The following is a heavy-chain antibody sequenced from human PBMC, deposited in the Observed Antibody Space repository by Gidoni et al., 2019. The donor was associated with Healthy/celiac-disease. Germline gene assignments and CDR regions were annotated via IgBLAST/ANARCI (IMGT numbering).Heavy chain of an antibody. CDR3: ARETRYCSSTSCPHYYYYYYMDV. D-gene: IGHD2-2*01. J-gene: IGHJ6*03. Sequence: QVQLVQSGAEVKKPGASVKVSCKASGSTFTRYYMHWVRQAPGQGLEWMGIINPSGGSTSYAQKFQGRVTMTRDTSTSTVYMELSSLRSEDTAVYYCARETRYCSSTSCPHYYYYYYMDVWGKGTTVTVSS. V-gene: IGHV1-46*01. CDR1: GSTFTRYY. CDR2: INPSGGST.